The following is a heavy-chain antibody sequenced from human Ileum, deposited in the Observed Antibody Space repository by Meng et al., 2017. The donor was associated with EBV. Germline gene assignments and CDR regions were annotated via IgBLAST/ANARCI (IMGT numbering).Heavy chain of an antibody. CDR2: ISAYNGNT. Sequence: QIQVVQSGAEGKKAGDSVKVSCKASGYTFSNHGTSWLRQAPGQGLEWMGWISAYNGNTNYAQNLQGRVTMTTDTSTGTAYMEVRSLRSDDTAVYYCARAGNGGSYYFTYWGQGTLVTVSS. D-gene: IGHD1-26*01. CDR3: ARAGNGGSYYFTY. CDR1: GYTFSNHG. V-gene: IGHV1-18*01. J-gene: IGHJ4*02.